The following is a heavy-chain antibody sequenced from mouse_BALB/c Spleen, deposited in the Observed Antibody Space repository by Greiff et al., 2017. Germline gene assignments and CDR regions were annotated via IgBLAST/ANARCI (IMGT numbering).Heavy chain of an antibody. CDR2: IYPGSGST. V-gene: IGHV1-55*01. CDR3: ARGDGNYVRAWFAY. Sequence: QVQLQQPGAELVKPGTSVKLSCKASGYNFTSYWINWVKLRPGQGLEWIGDIYPGSGSTNYNEKFKSKATLTVDTSSSTAYMQLSSLASEDSALCYCARGDGNYVRAWFAYWGQGTLVTVSA. CDR1: GYNFTSYW. J-gene: IGHJ3*01. D-gene: IGHD2-1*01.